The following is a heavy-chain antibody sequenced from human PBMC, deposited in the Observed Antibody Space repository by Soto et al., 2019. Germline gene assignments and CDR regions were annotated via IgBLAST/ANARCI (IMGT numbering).Heavy chain of an antibody. CDR2: ISGYDGDT. Sequence: QVQLAQSGAEVKKPGASVKVSCKASGYTFSSYGFTWVRQAPGQGLEWMGWISGYDGDTKDAQNFQARVTMTTDTSTSTAYMELRSLRSDDTAVYYCARDNYDGSGYYFPDYWGQGTLVTVSS. CDR1: GYTFSSYG. CDR3: ARDNYDGSGYYFPDY. J-gene: IGHJ4*02. V-gene: IGHV1-18*01. D-gene: IGHD3-22*01.